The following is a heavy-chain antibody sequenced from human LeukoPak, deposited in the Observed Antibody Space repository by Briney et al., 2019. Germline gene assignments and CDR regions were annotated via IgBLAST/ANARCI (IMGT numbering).Heavy chain of an antibody. Sequence: GGSLRLSCAASGFTFSSYAMSWARQAPGKGLEWVSAISGSGGSTYYADSVKGRFTISRDNSKNTLYLQMNSLRAEDTAVYYCAKGLYYYDSSGSDYWGQGTLVTVSS. CDR3: AKGLYYYDSSGSDY. CDR2: ISGSGGST. J-gene: IGHJ4*02. D-gene: IGHD3-22*01. V-gene: IGHV3-23*01. CDR1: GFTFSSYA.